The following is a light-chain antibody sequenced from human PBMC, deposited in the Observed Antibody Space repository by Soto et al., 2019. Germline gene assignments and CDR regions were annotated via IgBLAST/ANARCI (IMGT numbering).Light chain of an antibody. CDR1: QSVGYH. J-gene: IGKJ4*01. CDR2: DAS. Sequence: EIVLTQSPATLSLSPGERATLSCRASQSVGYHLAWYQQKPGQAPRLLIYDASNRATGTPARFSGSGSGTDFTLAISSLEPEDFAVYYCRQRSNWPPVTFGGGTKVEIK. V-gene: IGKV3-11*01. CDR3: RQRSNWPPVT.